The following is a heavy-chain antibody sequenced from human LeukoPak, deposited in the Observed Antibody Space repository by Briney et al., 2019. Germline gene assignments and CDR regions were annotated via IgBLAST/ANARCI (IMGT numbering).Heavy chain of an antibody. V-gene: IGHV5-51*01. Sequence: HGESLKISCKGSGYSFTGSWIGWVRQMPGKGLEWMGIIYPGDSDTRYSPSFQGQVTISVDKSINTAYLQWSNLKASDTAIYYCARRGYCSSVTCYGAVKGAFDIWGQGTMVTVSS. CDR3: ARRGYCSSVTCYGAVKGAFDI. CDR1: GYSFTGSW. J-gene: IGHJ3*02. CDR2: IYPGDSDT. D-gene: IGHD2-2*03.